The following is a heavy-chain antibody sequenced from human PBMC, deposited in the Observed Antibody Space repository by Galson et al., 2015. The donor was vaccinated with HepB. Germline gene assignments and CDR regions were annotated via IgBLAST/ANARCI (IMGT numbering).Heavy chain of an antibody. J-gene: IGHJ6*02. Sequence: SVKVSCKASGYTFTSYGISWVRQASGQGLEWMGWISAYNGNTNYAQKLQGRVTMTTDTSTSTAYMELRSLRSDDTAVYYCARDSDCSGGSCYYSMDVWGQGTTVTVSS. CDR3: ARDSDCSGGSCYYSMDV. V-gene: IGHV1-18*04. CDR2: ISAYNGNT. D-gene: IGHD2-15*01. CDR1: GYTFTSYG.